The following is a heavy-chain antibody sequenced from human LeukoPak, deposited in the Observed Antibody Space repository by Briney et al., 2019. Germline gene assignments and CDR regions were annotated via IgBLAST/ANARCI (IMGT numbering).Heavy chain of an antibody. J-gene: IGHJ6*03. CDR2: INGHGSEI. CDR3: ARERYDFWSGYYTYYYYYMDV. CDR1: GFTFSMSW. V-gene: IGHV3-7*01. D-gene: IGHD3-3*01. Sequence: GGSLRLSCAASGFTFSMSWMTWVRQAPGKGLEWVASINGHGSEIHYVDSVKGRFTISRDNANDSLYLQMNSLRAEDTAVYYCARERYDFWSGYYTYYYYYMDVWGKGTTVTVSS.